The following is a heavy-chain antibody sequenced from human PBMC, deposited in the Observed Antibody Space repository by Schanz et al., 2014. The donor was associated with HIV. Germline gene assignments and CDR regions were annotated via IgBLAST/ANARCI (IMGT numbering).Heavy chain of an antibody. CDR2: INPNSGGT. CDR3: AREGAGWDPFDY. Sequence: QVQLVQSGAEVRKPGASVKVSCKASGYPFADYYVHWVRQVPGQGLEWMAWINPNSGGTDFARNLQGRVTLTRDTSNSSAYMEMSGLKFDDTAIYYCAREGAGWDPFDYWGQGTLVTVSS. CDR1: GYPFADYY. J-gene: IGHJ4*02. D-gene: IGHD6-19*01. V-gene: IGHV1-2*02.